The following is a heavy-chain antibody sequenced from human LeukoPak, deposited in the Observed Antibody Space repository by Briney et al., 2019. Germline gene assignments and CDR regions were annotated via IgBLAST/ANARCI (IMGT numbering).Heavy chain of an antibody. V-gene: IGHV1-18*01. CDR2: ISAYNGNT. CDR3: ARDGRLAVTKNRFSSADP. J-gene: IGHJ5*02. CDR1: GYTFTNYA. D-gene: IGHD4-11*01. Sequence: ASVKVSCKASGYTFTNYAISWVRQAPGQGLEWVGWISAYNGNTNYAQKLQGRVTMTTDTSTSTAYMELRSLRSDDTAVYYCARDGRLAVTKNRFSSADPWGQGTLVTVSS.